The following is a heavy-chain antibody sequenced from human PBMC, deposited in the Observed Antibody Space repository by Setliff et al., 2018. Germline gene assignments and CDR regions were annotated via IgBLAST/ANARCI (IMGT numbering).Heavy chain of an antibody. Sequence: PSETLSLTCTVSGGSISSYYWSWIRQPPGKGLEWVGRIKSKTDGGTTDYAAPVKGRFTISRDESKNTLYLQMNSLKTEDTAVYYCARHLYLGEFNIWGQGTMVTVSS. J-gene: IGHJ3*02. CDR1: GGSISSYY. V-gene: IGHV3-15*01. CDR3: ARHLYLGEFNI. CDR2: IKSKTDGGTT. D-gene: IGHD2-8*01.